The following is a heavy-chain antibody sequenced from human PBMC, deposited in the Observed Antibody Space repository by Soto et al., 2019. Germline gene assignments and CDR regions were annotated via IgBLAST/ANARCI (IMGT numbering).Heavy chain of an antibody. CDR2: IFYNGIT. CDR1: GGSISSISHS. J-gene: IGHJ4*02. D-gene: IGHD6-6*01. CDR3: AGLVPGRQYYFDF. V-gene: IGHV4-39*02. Sequence: KSSETLSLTCTVSGGSISSISHSWGWIRQSPGQGLEWIGNIFYNGITYYNPSLKSRVTISADTSKNHFSLKLRSVTVADTAVYSCAGLVPGRQYYFDFWGQGSLVTVSS.